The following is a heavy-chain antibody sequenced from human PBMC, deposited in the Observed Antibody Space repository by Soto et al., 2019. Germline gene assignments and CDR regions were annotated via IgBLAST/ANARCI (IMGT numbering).Heavy chain of an antibody. J-gene: IGHJ4*02. Sequence: ETLSLTCTVSGGSVSNDNFYWSWIRQPPGKGLEWIGYVHSSGITNYNPSLKRRVTISVDKSKNQFSLKLSSVTAADTAVYYCARAAPFGDFDYWGQGILVTVSS. D-gene: IGHD3-10*01. V-gene: IGHV4-61*01. CDR1: GGSVSNDNFY. CDR3: ARAAPFGDFDY. CDR2: VHSSGIT.